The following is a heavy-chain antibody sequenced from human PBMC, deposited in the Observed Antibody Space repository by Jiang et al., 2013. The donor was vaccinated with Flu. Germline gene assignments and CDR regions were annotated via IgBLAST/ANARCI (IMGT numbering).Heavy chain of an antibody. CDR3: ARDIDHHSAGNSS. CDR2: IHSGGST. CDR1: GFTVSSNF. V-gene: IGHV3-53*01. J-gene: IGHJ5*02. D-gene: IGHD2-15*01. Sequence: QLVESGGGLIQPGGSLRLSCAVSGFTVSSNFMSWVRQAPGKGLEWVSVIHSGGSTDYADSVKGRFTISRDSSKNTLYLQMNSLRAEDTAVYYCARDIDHHSAGNSSWGQGTLVTVSS.